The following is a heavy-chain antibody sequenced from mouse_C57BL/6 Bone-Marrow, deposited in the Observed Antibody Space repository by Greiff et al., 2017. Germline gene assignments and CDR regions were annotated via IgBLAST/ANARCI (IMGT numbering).Heavy chain of an antibody. J-gene: IGHJ4*01. V-gene: IGHV1-42*01. CDR3: NRDSNYDYYAMDY. CDR2: INPSTGGT. CDR1: GYSFTGYY. Sequence: VQLQQSGPELVKPGASVKISCKASGYSFTGYYMNWVKQSPEKSLEWIGQINPSTGGTTYNQKFKAQATLTVDQSSSTAYMQLKSLTSEDSAVYYGNRDSNYDYYAMDYWGQGTSGTVSS. D-gene: IGHD2-5*01.